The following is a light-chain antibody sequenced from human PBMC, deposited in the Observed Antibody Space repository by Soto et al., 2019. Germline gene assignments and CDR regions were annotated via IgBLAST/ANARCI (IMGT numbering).Light chain of an antibody. Sequence: EIVLTQSQATLSSFLGDRVTLSCRASQSVGNNLAWHQQKPGQAPRLLIYGASTRATGFPARFSGSGSGTEFTLTISSLQSEDFAVYYCQQYNGWPITFGQGTRLEIK. CDR3: QQYNGWPIT. CDR2: GAS. J-gene: IGKJ5*01. V-gene: IGKV3-15*01. CDR1: QSVGNN.